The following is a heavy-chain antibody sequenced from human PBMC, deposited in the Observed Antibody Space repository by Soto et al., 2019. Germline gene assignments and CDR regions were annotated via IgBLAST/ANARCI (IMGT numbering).Heavy chain of an antibody. CDR1: GGSLSGYY. CDR2: INHSGTT. J-gene: IGHJ6*03. V-gene: IGHV4-34*01. CDR3: ASYHYLDLWTGSRHYMDV. D-gene: IGHD3-9*01. Sequence: QVHLEQWGAGLLNPSETLSLTCAVYGGSLSGYYWSWVRQSPGKGLEWIGEINHSGTTNYNPSLKTRVNISADQSKHQFSLRLSSVTAADSAVYYCASYHYLDLWTGSRHYMDVWGRGTTVTVSS.